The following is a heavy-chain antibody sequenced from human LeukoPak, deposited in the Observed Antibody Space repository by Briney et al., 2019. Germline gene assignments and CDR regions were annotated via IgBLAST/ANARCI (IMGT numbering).Heavy chain of an antibody. J-gene: IGHJ4*02. D-gene: IGHD1-26*01. CDR2: ISSNTGNT. V-gene: IGHV3-23*01. CDR1: GFTFSSYA. CDR3: ARLVGASPLDY. Sequence: GGSLRLSCAASGFTFSSYAMYWVRQAPRKGLEWVSEISSNTGNTYYADSVKGRFAISRDNSKNTLFLQMHSLRAEDTAIYYCARLVGASPLDYWGQGTLVAVSS.